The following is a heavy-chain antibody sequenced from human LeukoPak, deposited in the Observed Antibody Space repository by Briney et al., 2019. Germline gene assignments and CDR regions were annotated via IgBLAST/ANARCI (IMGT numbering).Heavy chain of an antibody. CDR1: GFSVSSDY. V-gene: IGHV3-48*02. CDR2: ISGSGSTI. D-gene: IGHD2-2*01. Sequence: GGSLRLSCAASGFSVSSDYINWFRQAPGKGLEWVSYISGSGSTIYYANSVKGRFTISRDNAKNSLYLQMNSLRDEDTAVYYCARDPYCTITSCYLDYWGQGSLVTVSS. J-gene: IGHJ4*02. CDR3: ARDPYCTITSCYLDY.